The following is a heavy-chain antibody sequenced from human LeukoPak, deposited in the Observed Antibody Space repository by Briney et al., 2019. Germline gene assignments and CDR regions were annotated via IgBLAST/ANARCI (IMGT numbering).Heavy chain of an antibody. V-gene: IGHV3-15*01. D-gene: IGHD2-2*01. CDR3: QFYRVVVPGGFGIDV. J-gene: IGHJ6*04. CDR1: GLTFSYAW. CDR2: IKSKTDGGTT. Sequence: PGGSLRLSCAASGLTFSYAWMTWVRQAPGKGLEWVGRIKSKTDGGTTDYAAPVKGRFTISRDDSKNTQYLQMNSLKTEDTAVYYCQFYRVVVPGGFGIDVSGEGATVTVSS.